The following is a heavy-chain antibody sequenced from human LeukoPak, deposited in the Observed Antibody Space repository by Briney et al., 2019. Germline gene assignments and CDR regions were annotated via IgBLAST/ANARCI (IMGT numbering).Heavy chain of an antibody. V-gene: IGHV3-23*01. CDR1: GITFSSYG. CDR2: ISGSGGST. J-gene: IGHJ4*02. CDR3: AKELGITMIVVVVGELDY. Sequence: GGTLRLSCAASGITFSSYGMSWVRQAPGKGLEWVSAISGSGGSTYYADSVKGRFTISRDNSKNTLYLQMNSLRAEDTAVYYCAKELGITMIVVVVGELDYWGQGTLVTVSS. D-gene: IGHD3-22*01.